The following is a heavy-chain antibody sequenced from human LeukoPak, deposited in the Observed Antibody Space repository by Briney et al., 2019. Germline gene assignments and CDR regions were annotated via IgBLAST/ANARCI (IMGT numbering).Heavy chain of an antibody. CDR1: GDSISTSNSY. J-gene: IGHJ5*02. CDR3: ASTLVGARGKYNWFDP. Sequence: PSETLSLTCAVSGDSISTSNSYWGWIRRPPGKGLEWVGSIYYSGNTYYNPSLKSRVTISVDTSKNQFSLKLSSVTAADTAVYYCASTLVGARGKYNWFDPWGQGTLVTVSS. CDR2: IYYSGNT. V-gene: IGHV4-39*07. D-gene: IGHD1-26*01.